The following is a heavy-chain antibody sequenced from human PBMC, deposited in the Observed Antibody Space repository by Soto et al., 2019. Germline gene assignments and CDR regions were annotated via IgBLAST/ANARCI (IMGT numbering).Heavy chain of an antibody. D-gene: IGHD3-3*01. CDR1: VYTFTKYD. J-gene: IGHJ4*02. V-gene: IGHV1-18*04. CDR3: VRQYYDFWTDYPDFDY. Sequence: APLKVSCKYSVYTFTKYDISWVRQAPGQGLEWLGLISPNSGRPSYAQKFEGRVTMTTDTSTTTAYLELRSLRSDDTAVYYCVRQYYDFWTDYPDFDYWGQGTLVNVSS. CDR2: ISPNSGRP.